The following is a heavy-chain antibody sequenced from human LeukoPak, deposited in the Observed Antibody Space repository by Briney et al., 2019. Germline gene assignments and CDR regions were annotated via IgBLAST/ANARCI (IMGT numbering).Heavy chain of an antibody. J-gene: IGHJ6*03. CDR3: ARAEKEYYYGSGSSYYSYMDV. CDR1: GYTFTTYG. V-gene: IGHV1-69*13. Sequence: ASVKVSCKASGYTFTTYGVTWVRQAPGQGLEWMGGIIPIFDTTNYSQKFQGRVTITADESTTTSYMELSSLRSEDTAVYYCARAEKEYYYGSGSSYYSYMDVWGKGTTVTISS. D-gene: IGHD3-10*01. CDR2: IIPIFDTT.